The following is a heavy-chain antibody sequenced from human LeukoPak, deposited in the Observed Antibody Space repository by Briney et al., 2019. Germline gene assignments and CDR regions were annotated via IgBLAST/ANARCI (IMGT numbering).Heavy chain of an antibody. J-gene: IGHJ4*02. CDR3: AKVYSSGWSY. Sequence: GGSLRLSCAASGFIFSAYEMNWVRQAPGKGLEWVSYISSSGSTIYYADSVKGRFTISRDNAKKSLYLQMNSLRAEDTAVYYCAKVYSSGWSYWGQGTLVTVSS. D-gene: IGHD6-19*01. V-gene: IGHV3-48*03. CDR2: ISSSGSTI. CDR1: GFIFSAYE.